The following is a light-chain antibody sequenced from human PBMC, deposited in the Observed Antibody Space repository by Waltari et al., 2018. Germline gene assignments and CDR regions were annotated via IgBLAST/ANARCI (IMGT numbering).Light chain of an antibody. CDR3: CSYAGSYILV. J-gene: IGLJ2*01. Sequence: QSALTQPRSVSGSPGQSVTISCTGTSSDVGYYNYVSRYQQRPGKAPRLRLYDVTKRPSGVPDRFSGSKSGNTASLTISGLQAEDEADFYCCSYAGSYILVFGGGTKLTVL. CDR2: DVT. CDR1: SSDVGYYNY. V-gene: IGLV2-11*01.